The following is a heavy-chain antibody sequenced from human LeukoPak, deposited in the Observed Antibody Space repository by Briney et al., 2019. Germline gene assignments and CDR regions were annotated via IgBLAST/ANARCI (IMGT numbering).Heavy chain of an antibody. CDR2: IYHSEST. Sequence: SETLSLTCTVSGGSISSGTYYWGWIRQPPGKGLEWIGSIYHSESTYYNPSLKSRVTISVDTSKNQFSLTLSSLTAADTALYYCARDRKYYYHMDVWGKGTTVTVSS. J-gene: IGHJ6*03. D-gene: IGHD1-14*01. V-gene: IGHV4-39*07. CDR3: ARDRKYYYHMDV. CDR1: GGSISSGTYY.